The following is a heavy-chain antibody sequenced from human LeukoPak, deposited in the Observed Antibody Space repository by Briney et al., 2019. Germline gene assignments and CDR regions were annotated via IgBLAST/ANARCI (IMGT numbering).Heavy chain of an antibody. Sequence: PSETLSLTCTVSGGSINIYYWNWIRQPAGKGLEWIGRMHSSGSTNYNSSFKSRVTMSVDTSNNQFSLKLRSVTAADTAMYFCARGYYDSTGYYYPSFDYWGQGTLVTVSS. V-gene: IGHV4-4*07. J-gene: IGHJ4*02. D-gene: IGHD3-22*01. CDR2: MHSSGST. CDR3: ARGYYDSTGYYYPSFDY. CDR1: GGSINIYY.